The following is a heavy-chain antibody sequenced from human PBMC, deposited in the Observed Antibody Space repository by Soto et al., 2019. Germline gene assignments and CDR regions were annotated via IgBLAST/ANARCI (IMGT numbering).Heavy chain of an antibody. D-gene: IGHD6-6*01. CDR1: GYTFTGYY. V-gene: IGHV1-2*02. CDR2: INPNSGGT. CDR3: ARGFPGDSSSHYGMDV. Sequence: GASVKVSCKASGYTFTGYYMHWVRQAPGQGLEWMGWINPNSGGTNYAQKFQGRVTMTRDTSISTAYMELSRLRSDDTAVYYCARGFPGDSSSHYGMDVWGQGTTVTVSS. J-gene: IGHJ6*02.